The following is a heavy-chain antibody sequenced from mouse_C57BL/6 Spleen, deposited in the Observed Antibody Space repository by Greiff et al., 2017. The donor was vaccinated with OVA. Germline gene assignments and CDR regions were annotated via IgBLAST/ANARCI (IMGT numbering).Heavy chain of an antibody. D-gene: IGHD1-1*01. CDR3: ARVYGSSYWYFDV. V-gene: IGHV1-69*01. CDR1: GYTFTSYW. Sequence: QVQLQQPGAELVMPGASVKLSCKASGYTFTSYWMHWVKQRPGQGLEWIGEIDPSDSYTNYNQKFKGKSTLTVDKSSSTAYMQRSSLTSEDSAVYYCARVYGSSYWYFDVWGTGTTVTVSS. J-gene: IGHJ1*03. CDR2: IDPSDSYT.